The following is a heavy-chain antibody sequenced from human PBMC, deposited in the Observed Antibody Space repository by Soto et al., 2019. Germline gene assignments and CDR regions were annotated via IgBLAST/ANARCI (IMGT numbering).Heavy chain of an antibody. D-gene: IGHD1-26*01. CDR1: GFTFSSYA. Sequence: EVQLLESGGNLVQPGGSLRLSCAASGFTFSSYAMSWVRQAPGRGLEWVSGIGGSGGKTYYADSVKGRFTISRDNSKNTLYLQMNSLRAEDTAIYYCAKGVMGFDYWGQGTLVTVSS. V-gene: IGHV3-23*01. CDR3: AKGVMGFDY. J-gene: IGHJ4*02. CDR2: IGGSGGKT.